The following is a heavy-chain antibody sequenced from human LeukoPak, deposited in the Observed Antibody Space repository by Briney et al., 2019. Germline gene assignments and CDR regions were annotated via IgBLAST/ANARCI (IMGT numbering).Heavy chain of an antibody. V-gene: IGHV4-39*07. CDR3: ARDIAAAEGGGFDY. CDR1: GGSISSSNYY. J-gene: IGHJ4*02. D-gene: IGHD6-13*01. Sequence: ASETLSLTCTVFGGSISSSNYYWAWFRQPPGKGLDWIGSLYYDGRTYYNPSLESRLTISVDTSKNQFSLKLSSVTAADTAVYYCARDIAAAEGGGFDYWGQGTLVTVSS. CDR2: LYYDGRT.